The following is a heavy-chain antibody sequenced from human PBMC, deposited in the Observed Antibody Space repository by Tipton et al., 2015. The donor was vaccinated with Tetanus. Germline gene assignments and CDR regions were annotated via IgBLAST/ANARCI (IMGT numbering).Heavy chain of an antibody. CDR2: INHSGST. CDR3: ARLSSSANDAHGFDI. Sequence: GLVKPSETLSLICGVYGGSFSGYYWSWIRQPPGKGLEWIGEINHSGSTNYNPALTSRVTMSVDASMIQFSLRLRFVTAADTAMYYCARLSSSANDAHGFDIWGQGTMVTVSS. D-gene: IGHD2-8*01. J-gene: IGHJ3*02. V-gene: IGHV4-34*01. CDR1: GGSFSGYY.